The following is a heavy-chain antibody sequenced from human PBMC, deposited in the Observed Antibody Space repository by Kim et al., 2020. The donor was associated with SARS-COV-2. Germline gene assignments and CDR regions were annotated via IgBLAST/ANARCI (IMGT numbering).Heavy chain of an antibody. V-gene: IGHV3-33*06. CDR1: GFTFSSYG. CDR3: AKEFSSEPQLWFGELGVYGMDV. D-gene: IGHD3-10*01. Sequence: GGSLRLSCAASGFTFSSYGMHWVRQAPGKGLEWVAVIWYDGSNKYYADSVKGRFTISRDNSKNTLYLQMNSLRAEDTAVYYCAKEFSSEPQLWFGELGVYGMDVWGQGTTVTVSS. CDR2: IWYDGSNK. J-gene: IGHJ6*02.